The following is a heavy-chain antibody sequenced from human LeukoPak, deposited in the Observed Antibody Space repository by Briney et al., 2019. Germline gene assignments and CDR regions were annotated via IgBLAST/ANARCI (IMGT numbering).Heavy chain of an antibody. D-gene: IGHD6-13*01. CDR2: ISSSSSTI. Sequence: GGSLRLSCAASGFTFSSYSMNWVRQAPGKGLEWVSYISSSSSTIYYADSVKGRFTISRDNAKNSLYLQMNSLRAEDTAVYYCARVDIAAAEYYYYYYYMDVWGKGTTVTVSS. V-gene: IGHV3-48*01. CDR1: GFTFSSYS. J-gene: IGHJ6*03. CDR3: ARVDIAAAEYYYYYYYMDV.